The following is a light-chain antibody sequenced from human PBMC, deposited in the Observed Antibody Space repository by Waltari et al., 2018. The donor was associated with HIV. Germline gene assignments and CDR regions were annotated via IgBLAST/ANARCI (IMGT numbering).Light chain of an antibody. Sequence: QSALTQSASVSASPGQSITISCTGSSSDFWTYNLVSWFQQHPGKAPRLLIYEVKNRPAGVSPRFSGSKSGNTASLTISGLQAADDADYHCCAYAGFSTYLFGPGTKVTVL. CDR3: CAYAGFSTYL. CDR2: EVK. V-gene: IGLV2-23*02. CDR1: SSDFWTYNL. J-gene: IGLJ1*01.